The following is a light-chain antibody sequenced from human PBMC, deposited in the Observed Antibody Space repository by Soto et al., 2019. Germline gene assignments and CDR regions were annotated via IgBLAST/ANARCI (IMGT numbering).Light chain of an antibody. Sequence: EIVMTQSPATLSVSPGERATLSCRASQRLSSNLAWYQQKPGQAPRLLIYGASTRAPGIPARFSGSGSGTAFTLTISRLQFEDFAVYYCQQYNNWPPWTFGQGTKVEIK. J-gene: IGKJ1*01. CDR1: QRLSSN. V-gene: IGKV3-15*01. CDR2: GAS. CDR3: QQYNNWPPWT.